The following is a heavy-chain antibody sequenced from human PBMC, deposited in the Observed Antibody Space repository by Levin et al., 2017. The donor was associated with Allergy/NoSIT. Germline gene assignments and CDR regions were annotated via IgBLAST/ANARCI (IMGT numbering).Heavy chain of an antibody. D-gene: IGHD7-27*01. V-gene: IGHV3-23*01. CDR3: ARVTHHSWGWGPSDF. CDR2: ISGRSDKI. J-gene: IGHJ3*01. Sequence: GGSLRLSCAASGFTFSDYTMNWIRQTPGKGLAWLSSISGRSDKIYYADSVKGRFTISRDNSKNTLFLQMDSLTAEDTAIYYCARVTHHSWGWGPSDFWGQGTMVTVSS. CDR1: GFTFSDYT.